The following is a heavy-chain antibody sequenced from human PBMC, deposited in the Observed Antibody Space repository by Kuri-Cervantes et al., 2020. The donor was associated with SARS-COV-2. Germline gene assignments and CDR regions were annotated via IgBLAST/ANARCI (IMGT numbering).Heavy chain of an antibody. CDR2: INPSGGGT. V-gene: IGHV1-46*01. CDR1: GYTFTTYY. CDR3: ARDPTTVTTGIGMDV. D-gene: IGHD4-17*01. Sequence: ASVKVSCKASGYTFTTYYIHWVRQAPGQGLEWMGIINPSGGGTSYAQKFQGRVAVTRDTPTSTVYMELSSLRSEDTAVCYCARDPTTVTTGIGMDVWGQGTTVTVSS. J-gene: IGHJ6*02.